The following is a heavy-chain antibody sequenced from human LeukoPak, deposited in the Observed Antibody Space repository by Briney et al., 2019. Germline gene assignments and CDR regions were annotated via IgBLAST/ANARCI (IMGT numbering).Heavy chain of an antibody. CDR3: ARDSAGIFSGTFLYYFDY. J-gene: IGHJ4*02. CDR1: GFTFSSYW. D-gene: IGHD1-26*01. V-gene: IGHV3-30*03. Sequence: GGSLRLSCAASGFTFSSYWMSWVRQAPGKGLEWVAVMSYDGRNRYNADSVKGRFTISRDNSKNTLYLQMYSLRGEDTAVYYCARDSAGIFSGTFLYYFDYWGQGTLVTVSS. CDR2: MSYDGRNR.